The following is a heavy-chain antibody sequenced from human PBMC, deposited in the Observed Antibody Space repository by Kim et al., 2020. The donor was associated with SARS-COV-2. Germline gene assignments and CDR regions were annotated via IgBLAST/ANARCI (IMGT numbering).Heavy chain of an antibody. CDR2: IYYSGST. D-gene: IGHD3-10*01. J-gene: IGHJ4*02. V-gene: IGHV4-59*01. CDR3: ARGLLPQNYFDY. Sequence: SETLSLTCTVSGGSISSYYWSWIRQPPGKGLEWIGYIYYSGSTNYNPSLKSRVTISVDTSKNQFSLKLSSVTAADTAVYYCARGLLPQNYFDYWGQGTLVTVSS. CDR1: GGSISSYY.